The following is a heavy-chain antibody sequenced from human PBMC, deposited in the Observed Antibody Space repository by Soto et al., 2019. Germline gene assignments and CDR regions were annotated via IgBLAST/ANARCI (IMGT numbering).Heavy chain of an antibody. Sequence: SETLSLTXTVSGGSISSGDYYWSWIRQPPGKGLEWIGYIYYSGSTYYNPSLKSRVTISVDTSKNQFSLKLSSVTAADTAVYYCARDTYYDFWSGYYKGYYYGMDVWGQGTTVTVSS. V-gene: IGHV4-30-4*01. CDR3: ARDTYYDFWSGYYKGYYYGMDV. D-gene: IGHD3-3*01. CDR1: GGSISSGDYY. CDR2: IYYSGST. J-gene: IGHJ6*02.